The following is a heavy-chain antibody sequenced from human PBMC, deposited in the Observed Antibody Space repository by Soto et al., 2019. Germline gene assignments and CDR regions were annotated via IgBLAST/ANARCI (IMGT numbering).Heavy chain of an antibody. V-gene: IGHV3-49*04. CDR3: TRLDDY. CDR2: MRSEDYGGTT. D-gene: IGHD3-9*01. CDR1: GFIFGDFA. Sequence: GGSLRLSCTGSGFIFGDFAVSWVRQAPGKGLEWVGFMRSEDYGGTTEYAASVKGRFTISRDDSKNTAYLQMNSLKTEDTAVYYCTRLDDYWTQGTLVTVSS. J-gene: IGHJ4*02.